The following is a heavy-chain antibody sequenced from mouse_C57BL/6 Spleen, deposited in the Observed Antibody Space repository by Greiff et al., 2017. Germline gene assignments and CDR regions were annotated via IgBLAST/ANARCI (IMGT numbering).Heavy chain of an antibody. CDR2: ISYDGSN. J-gene: IGHJ4*01. D-gene: IGHD2-4*01. CDR1: GYSITSGYY. Sequence: EVQVVESGPGLVKPSQSLSLTCSVTGYSITSGYYWNWIRQFPGNKLEWMGYISYDGSNNYNPSLKNRISITRDTSKNQFFLKLNSVTTEDTATYYCARDRSYYDYDGAMDYWGQGTSVTVSS. V-gene: IGHV3-6*01. CDR3: ARDRSYYDYDGAMDY.